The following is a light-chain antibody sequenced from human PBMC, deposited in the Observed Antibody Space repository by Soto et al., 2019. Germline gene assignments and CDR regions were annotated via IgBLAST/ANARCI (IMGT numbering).Light chain of an antibody. CDR1: QDISNY. J-gene: IGKJ1*01. Sequence: DIPMTQSPSSLSASVGDRVTITCQASQDISNYLNWYQQKPGKAPKLLIYDASNLETGVPSRFSGSGSGTDFTFTISSLQPEDIATYYCQQYDNLPPMFGQGTKVEIK. V-gene: IGKV1-33*01. CDR2: DAS. CDR3: QQYDNLPPM.